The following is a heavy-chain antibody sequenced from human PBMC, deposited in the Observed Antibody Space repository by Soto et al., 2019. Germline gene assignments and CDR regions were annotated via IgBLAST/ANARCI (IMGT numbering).Heavy chain of an antibody. CDR3: ARPPHGMDV. J-gene: IGHJ6*02. Sequence: GGSLTRSCAACGFTLCSFCMTWVRQDPGKGPEWVASIKQDGSETYYVDSVKGRFTISRDNPKNTLYLQMNSLRVGDTAVYYCARPPHGMDVWGQGTTVTVSS. V-gene: IGHV3-7*03. CDR1: GFTLCSFC. CDR2: IKQDGSET.